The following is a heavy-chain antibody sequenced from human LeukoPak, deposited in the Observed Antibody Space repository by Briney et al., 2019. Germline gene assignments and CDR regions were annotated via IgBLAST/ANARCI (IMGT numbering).Heavy chain of an antibody. V-gene: IGHV4-34*01. Sequence: SETLSHTCAVYGGSFSGYYWSWIRQPPGKGLEWIGEINHSGSTNYNPSLKGRVTISVDTSKNQFSLKLSSVTAADTAVYYCARVRVVVPAAISRYYYGMDVWGQGTTVTVSS. J-gene: IGHJ6*02. CDR3: ARVRVVVPAAISRYYYGMDV. CDR2: INHSGST. CDR1: GGSFSGYY. D-gene: IGHD2-2*02.